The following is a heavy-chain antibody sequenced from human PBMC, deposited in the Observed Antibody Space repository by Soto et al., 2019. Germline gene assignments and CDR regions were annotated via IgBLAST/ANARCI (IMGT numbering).Heavy chain of an antibody. CDR3: ARGVLRYFDWHERNYYGMDV. CDR2: IYYSGST. D-gene: IGHD3-9*01. J-gene: IGHJ6*02. Sequence: LSLTCTVSGGSISSYYWSWIRQPPGKGLEWIGYIYYSGSTNYNPSLKSRVTISVDTSKNQFSLKLSSVTAADTAVYYCARGVLRYFDWHERNYYGMDVWGQGTTVTVS. V-gene: IGHV4-59*01. CDR1: GGSISSYY.